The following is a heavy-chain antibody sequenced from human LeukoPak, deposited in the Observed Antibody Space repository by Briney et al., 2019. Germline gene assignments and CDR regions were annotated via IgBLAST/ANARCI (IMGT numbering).Heavy chain of an antibody. CDR1: GFTFSGYT. V-gene: IGHV3-21*01. CDR2: INGGSTYI. Sequence: PGESLRLSCAASGFTFSGYTMNWVRQAPGQGLEWVSSINGGSTYIYYADSLKGRFTVSRDNAKSSVSLQMKSLGAEDTSVYYCVREGRFLDYWGQGTLVTVSS. J-gene: IGHJ4*02. D-gene: IGHD3-3*01. CDR3: VREGRFLDY.